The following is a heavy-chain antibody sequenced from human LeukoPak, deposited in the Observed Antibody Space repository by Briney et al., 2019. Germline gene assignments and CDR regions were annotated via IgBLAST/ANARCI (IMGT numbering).Heavy chain of an antibody. CDR1: GFTFSSYS. V-gene: IGHV3-21*01. CDR2: ISSSSSYI. CDR3: ARTYYDFWSGYYSHEGNPFDY. Sequence: GGSLRLSCAASGFTFSSYSMNWVRQAPGKGLEWVPSISSSSSYIYYADSVKGRFTISRDNAKNSLYLEMNSLRAEDTAVYYCARTYYDFWSGYYSHEGNPFDYWGQGTLVTVSS. D-gene: IGHD3-3*01. J-gene: IGHJ4*02.